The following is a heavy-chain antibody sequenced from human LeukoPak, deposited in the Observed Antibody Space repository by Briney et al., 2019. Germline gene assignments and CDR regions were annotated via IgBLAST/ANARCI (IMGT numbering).Heavy chain of an antibody. D-gene: IGHD6-19*01. CDR3: ARGVTDSSGWYGDYYYYYGMDV. V-gene: IGHV4-4*07. J-gene: IGHJ6*02. Sequence: SETLSLTCTVSGGSISSYYWSWIRQPAGKGLEWIGRIYTSGSTNYNPSLKSRVTMSVDTSKNQFSLKLSSVTAADTAVYYCARGVTDSSGWYGDYYYYYGMDVWGQGTTVTVSS. CDR1: GGSISSYY. CDR2: IYTSGST.